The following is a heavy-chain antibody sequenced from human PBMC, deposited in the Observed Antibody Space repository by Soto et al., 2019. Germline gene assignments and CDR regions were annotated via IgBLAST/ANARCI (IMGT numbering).Heavy chain of an antibody. Sequence: QVQLVQSGAEVKKPGASVKVSCKASGYTFTGYYMHWVRQAPGQGLEWMGWINPHSGGTNYAQKFQGRVTMTRDTSISSAYMELSRLRSDDTAVYYCARDYYGAGRSWGFEPWGQGTLGPVSS. D-gene: IGHD3-10*01. CDR3: ARDYYGAGRSWGFEP. V-gene: IGHV1-2*02. CDR2: INPHSGGT. J-gene: IGHJ5*02. CDR1: GYTFTGYY.